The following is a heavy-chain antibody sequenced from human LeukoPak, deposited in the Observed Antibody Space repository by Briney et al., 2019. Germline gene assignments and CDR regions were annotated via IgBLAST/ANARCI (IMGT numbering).Heavy chain of an antibody. J-gene: IGHJ6*03. CDR2: IYTSGST. Sequence: SQTLSLTCTVSGGSISSGNYYWSWIRQPAGKGLEWIGRIYTSGSTNYNPSLKSRVTISVDTSKNQFSLKLSSVTAADTAVYYCARTYSSSWYSNYYYYYMDVWGKGTTVTVSS. CDR3: ARTYSSSWYSNYYYYYMDV. CDR1: GGSISSGNYY. V-gene: IGHV4-61*02. D-gene: IGHD6-13*01.